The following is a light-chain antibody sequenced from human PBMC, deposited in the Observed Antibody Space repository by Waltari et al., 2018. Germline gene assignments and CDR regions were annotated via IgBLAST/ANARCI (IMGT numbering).Light chain of an antibody. CDR2: AAS. Sequence: DIQMTQSPSSLSASVGDRVTITCRASQSISSYLNWYHQKPGKAPKLLIYAASSLQSGVPSRFSGSGSWTDFTLTISSLQPEDFATYYCQQSYSTPLTFVGGTKVESK. J-gene: IGKJ4*01. CDR1: QSISSY. CDR3: QQSYSTPLT. V-gene: IGKV1-39*01.